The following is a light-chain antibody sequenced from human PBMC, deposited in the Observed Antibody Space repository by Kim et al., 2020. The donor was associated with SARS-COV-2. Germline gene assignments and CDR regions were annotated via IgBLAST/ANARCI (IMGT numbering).Light chain of an antibody. J-gene: IGLJ2*01. CDR2: DNN. Sequence: GQKVTISCSGSNSNIGNNYVSWYQQHPGTAPKLLIYDNNKRPSGIPDRFSGSKSGTSATLGITGLQTGDEADYYCGTWDSSLSAVVFGGGTQLTVL. CDR1: NSNIGNNY. CDR3: GTWDSSLSAVV. V-gene: IGLV1-51*01.